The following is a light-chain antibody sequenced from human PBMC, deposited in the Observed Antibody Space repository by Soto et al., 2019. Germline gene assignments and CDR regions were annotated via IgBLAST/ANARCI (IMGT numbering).Light chain of an antibody. Sequence: EIVLTQSPGTLSLSPGERATLSCRASQSVSSSYLAWYQQKPGQAPSLLIYGASSRATGIPDRFSGSGSGTVFTLTISRLEPEDFAFYYCQQYGSSPETFGQGTKVEIK. CDR2: GAS. CDR3: QQYGSSPET. V-gene: IGKV3-20*01. J-gene: IGKJ1*01. CDR1: QSVSSSY.